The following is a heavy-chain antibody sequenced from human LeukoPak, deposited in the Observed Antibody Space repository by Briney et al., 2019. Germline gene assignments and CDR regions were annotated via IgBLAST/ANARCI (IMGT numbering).Heavy chain of an antibody. Sequence: SQTLSLTCTVSGRSISSGSYYWSWIRQPAGKGLEWIGRIYTSGSTNYNPSLKSRVTISVDTSKNQFSLKLSSVTAADTAVYYCARVSGWNRYYFDYWGQGTLVTVSS. CDR2: IYTSGST. V-gene: IGHV4-61*02. D-gene: IGHD6-19*01. J-gene: IGHJ4*02. CDR1: GRSISSGSYY. CDR3: ARVSGWNRYYFDY.